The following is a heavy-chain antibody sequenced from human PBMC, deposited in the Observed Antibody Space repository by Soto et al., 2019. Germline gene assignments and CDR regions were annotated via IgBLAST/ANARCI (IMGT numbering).Heavy chain of an antibody. D-gene: IGHD4-4*01. CDR3: ARDLGRYSNLNDDYDGMDV. CDR2: IWYDGSNK. Sequence: QVQLVESGGGVVQPGRSLRLSCAASGFTFSSYGMHWVRQAPGKGLVLVAVIWYDGSNKYYADSVKGRFTISRDNYENTMYLQMNSLRAEDTAVYYCARDLGRYSNLNDDYDGMDVWGQGTTVTVSS. CDR1: GFTFSSYG. J-gene: IGHJ6*02. V-gene: IGHV3-33*01.